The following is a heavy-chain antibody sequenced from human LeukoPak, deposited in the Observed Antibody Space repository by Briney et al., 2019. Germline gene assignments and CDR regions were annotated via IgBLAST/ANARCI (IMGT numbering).Heavy chain of an antibody. CDR2: INHSGST. D-gene: IGHD5-18*01. CDR3: ARGGAAMVNSIVDY. CDR1: GGSFSGYY. V-gene: IGHV4-34*01. J-gene: IGHJ4*02. Sequence: PSETLSPTCAVYGGSFSGYYWSWIRQPPGKGLEWIGEINHSGSTNYNPSLKSRVTISVDTSKNQFSLKLSSVTAADTAVYYCARGGAAMVNSIVDYWGQGTLVTVSS.